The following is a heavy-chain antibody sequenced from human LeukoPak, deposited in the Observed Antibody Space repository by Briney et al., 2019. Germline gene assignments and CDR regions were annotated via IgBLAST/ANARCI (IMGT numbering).Heavy chain of an antibody. J-gene: IGHJ4*02. CDR3: ARTYYYDSSGRYYFDY. V-gene: IGHV4-59*12. D-gene: IGHD3-22*01. Sequence: SETLSLTCTVSGDSISSYYWSWIRQPPGKGLEYIGYIHYSGTTIYNPSLKSRVTTSVDTSKNQFSLKLSSVTAADTAVYYCARTYYYDSSGRYYFDYWGQGTLVTVSS. CDR2: IHYSGTT. CDR1: GDSISSYY.